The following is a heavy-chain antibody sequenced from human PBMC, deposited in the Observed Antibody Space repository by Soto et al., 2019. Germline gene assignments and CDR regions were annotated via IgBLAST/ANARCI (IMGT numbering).Heavy chain of an antibody. D-gene: IGHD4-17*01. V-gene: IGHV1-2*02. CDR1: GYPFIGFY. J-gene: IGHJ4*02. Sequence: GASVRVSCKASGYPFIGFYMHWARNAPGQGLEWMGWINPKNGGTNYVQKFQDRVTMTRDTSITTSYMELSGLRSDDTAVYYCARDPGPYGDYSYWGQGTLVTVSS. CDR3: ARDPGPYGDYSY. CDR2: INPKNGGT.